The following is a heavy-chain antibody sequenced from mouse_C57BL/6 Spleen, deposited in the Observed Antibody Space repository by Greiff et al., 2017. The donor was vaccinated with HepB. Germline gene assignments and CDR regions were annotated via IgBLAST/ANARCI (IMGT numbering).Heavy chain of an antibody. Sequence: QVQLKQPGAELVKPGASVKLSCKASGYTFTSYWMHWVKQRPGQGLEWIGMIHPNSGSTNYNEKFKSKATLTVDKSSSTAYMQLSSLTSEDSAVYYCARHDYDPYYAMDYWGQGISVTVSS. D-gene: IGHD2-4*01. CDR2: IHPNSGST. J-gene: IGHJ4*01. V-gene: IGHV1-64*01. CDR1: GYTFTSYW. CDR3: ARHDYDPYYAMDY.